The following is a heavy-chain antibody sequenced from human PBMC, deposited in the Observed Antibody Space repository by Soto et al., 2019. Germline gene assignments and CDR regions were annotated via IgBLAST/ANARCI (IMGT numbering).Heavy chain of an antibody. D-gene: IGHD5-12*01. Sequence: EVQLVESGGGLVQPGRSLRLSCAASGFTFDDYAMHWVRQAPGKGLEWVSGISWNSGSIGYADSVKGRFTISRDNAKNSLYLQMNSLRAEDTALYYCAKGTYGYNRGPNVAFDIWGQGTMVTVSS. J-gene: IGHJ3*02. V-gene: IGHV3-9*01. CDR2: ISWNSGSI. CDR3: AKGTYGYNRGPNVAFDI. CDR1: GFTFDDYA.